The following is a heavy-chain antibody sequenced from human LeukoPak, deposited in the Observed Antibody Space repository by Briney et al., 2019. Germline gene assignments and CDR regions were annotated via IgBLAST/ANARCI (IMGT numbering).Heavy chain of an antibody. V-gene: IGHV1-18*01. D-gene: IGHD6-19*01. CDR1: GYTFSTYG. Sequence: ASVKVSCKASGYTFSTYGISWVRQAPGQGLEWMGWISGYNGNTNYAQKLQGRVTMTTDTSTSTAYMELRSLRSDDTAVYYCARQDVAVAGTGYFQHWGQGTLVTVSS. CDR3: ARQDVAVAGTGYFQH. CDR2: ISGYNGNT. J-gene: IGHJ1*01.